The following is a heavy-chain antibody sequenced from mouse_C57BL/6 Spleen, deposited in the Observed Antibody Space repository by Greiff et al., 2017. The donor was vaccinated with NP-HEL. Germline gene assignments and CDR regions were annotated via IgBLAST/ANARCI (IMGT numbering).Heavy chain of an antibody. CDR2: INPYDGGT. J-gene: IGHJ4*01. Sequence: EVQLQQSGPVLVKPGASVNMSCKASGYTFTDYYMNWVKQSHGKSLEWIGVINPYDGGTSYNQKSKVKATLTVDKSSTTAYMELNSLTSEDSAVSYCARETKVGGKDYAMDYWGQGTSVTVSS. CDR1: GYTFTDYY. CDR3: ARETKVGGKDYAMDY. V-gene: IGHV1-19*01. D-gene: IGHD1-3*01.